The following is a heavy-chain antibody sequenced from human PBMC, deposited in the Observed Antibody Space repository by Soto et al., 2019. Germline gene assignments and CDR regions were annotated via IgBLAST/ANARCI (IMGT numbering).Heavy chain of an antibody. CDR2: ISYDGSYK. Sequence: QVQLVESGGGVVQPGRSLRLSCAASGFTFSSYGMHWVRQAPGKGLEWVAVISYDGSYKYFADSVKGRFTISRDNSKNSLYLQMNSLRAEDTAVYYCAKWNGGFDYWGQGTLVTVSS. CDR3: AKWNGGFDY. D-gene: IGHD3-16*01. CDR1: GFTFSSYG. V-gene: IGHV3-30*18. J-gene: IGHJ4*02.